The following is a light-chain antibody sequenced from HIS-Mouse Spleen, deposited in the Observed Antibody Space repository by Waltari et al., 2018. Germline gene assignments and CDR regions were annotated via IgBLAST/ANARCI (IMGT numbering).Light chain of an antibody. CDR2: RNN. CDR1: STNIVSTY. V-gene: IGLV1-47*01. Sequence: QSVLTQPPSASETPGQRVTISCSGSSTNIVSTYVNWYQQLPGTAPKLRSYRNNPRPSGVPDRFSGSKSGTSASLAISGLRSEDEADYYCAAWDDSLSGWVFGGGTKLTVL. CDR3: AAWDDSLSGWV. J-gene: IGLJ3*02.